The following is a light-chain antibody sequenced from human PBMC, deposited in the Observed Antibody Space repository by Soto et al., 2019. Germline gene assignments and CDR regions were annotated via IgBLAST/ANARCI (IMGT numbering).Light chain of an antibody. CDR2: DNY. Sequence: QSGLTQPPSVSAAPGQTVTISCSGSNSNVGDNYVSWYQHVPGSAPKLLIYDNYERPSGIADRFSGSKSGTSATLAITGLQTGEEADYYCGTWDSSLSVVVFGGGTKLTVL. CDR3: GTWDSSLSVVV. CDR1: NSNVGDNY. J-gene: IGLJ2*01. V-gene: IGLV1-51*01.